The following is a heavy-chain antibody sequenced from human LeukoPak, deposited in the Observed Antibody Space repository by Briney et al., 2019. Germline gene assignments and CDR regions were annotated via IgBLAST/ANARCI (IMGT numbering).Heavy chain of an antibody. CDR3: ARRMEGVVPAAGRYYYYYYMDV. V-gene: IGHV4-59*01. CDR2: IYYSGST. D-gene: IGHD2-2*01. Sequence: SETLSLTCTVSGGSISSYYWSWIRQPPGKGLEWIGYIYYSGSTNYNPSLKSRVTISVDTSKNQFSLKLSSVTAADTAVYYCARRMEGVVPAAGRYYYYYYMDVWGKGTTVTVSS. CDR1: GGSISSYY. J-gene: IGHJ6*03.